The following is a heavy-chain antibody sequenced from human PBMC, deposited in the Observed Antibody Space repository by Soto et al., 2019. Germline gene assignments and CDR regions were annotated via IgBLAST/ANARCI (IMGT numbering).Heavy chain of an antibody. V-gene: IGHV1-8*01. J-gene: IGHJ6*03. CDR3: AGQYKGGYSAPYYMNG. Sequence: ASVKVSCKASGYTFTSYDINWVRQATGQGLEWMGWMNPNSGNTGYAQKFQGRVTMTRNTSISTAYMELSSLRSEDTAVYYCAGQYKGGYSAPYYMNGWGQGTPVTVSS. CDR2: MNPNSGNT. D-gene: IGHD3-22*01. CDR1: GYTFTSYD.